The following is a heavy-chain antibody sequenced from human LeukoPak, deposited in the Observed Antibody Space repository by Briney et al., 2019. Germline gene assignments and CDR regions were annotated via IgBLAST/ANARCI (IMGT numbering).Heavy chain of an antibody. Sequence: GGSLRLSCATSGFTFSTYWMSWVRQAPGNGPGWVANINQDGRTKYYVDSVRGRFTISRDNAKNSLYLQMNSLRAEDTAVYYCTRDSQGSRTYSVDYWGQGTLVTVSS. V-gene: IGHV3-7*03. J-gene: IGHJ4*02. D-gene: IGHD3-10*01. CDR2: INQDGRTK. CDR3: TRDSQGSRTYSVDY. CDR1: GFTFSTYW.